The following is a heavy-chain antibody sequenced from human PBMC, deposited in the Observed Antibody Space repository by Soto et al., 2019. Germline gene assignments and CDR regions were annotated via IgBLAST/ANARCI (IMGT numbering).Heavy chain of an antibody. CDR3: ARDESGTGWTTHFDH. D-gene: IGHD2-8*02. Sequence: GGSLRLSCAASGFLFNNFGMRWVRQAPGKGLEWVAVMWSDGSNEYYADSVKGRFSVSRDNSKNMLFLQMNSLTVDDTAVYYCARDESGTGWTTHFDHWGQGTLVTVSS. J-gene: IGHJ4*02. CDR2: MWSDGSNE. CDR1: GFLFNNFG. V-gene: IGHV3-33*01.